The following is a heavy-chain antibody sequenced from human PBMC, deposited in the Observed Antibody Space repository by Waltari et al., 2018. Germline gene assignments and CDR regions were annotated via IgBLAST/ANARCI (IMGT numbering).Heavy chain of an antibody. D-gene: IGHD5-12*01. CDR1: GVTFHNYD. J-gene: IGHJ4*02. CDR3: ASVADTGYKTN. CDR2: ISVDSNNK. Sequence: QVDLVESGGGVVQPGRSLRLSCAASGVTFHNYDMHWVRQARGKGREWVAGISVDSNNKYYTDSVKGRFTISRDNSKNMLYLEMNSLGTEDTALYYCASVADTGYKTNWGQGTLVTVSS. V-gene: IGHV3-30-3*01.